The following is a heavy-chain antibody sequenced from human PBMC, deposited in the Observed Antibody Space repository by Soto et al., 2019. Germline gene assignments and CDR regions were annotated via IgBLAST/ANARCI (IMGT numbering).Heavy chain of an antibody. CDR3: TRDASRDSSARGWFDP. D-gene: IGHD6-13*01. J-gene: IGHJ5*02. CDR1: GFTFGDYE. V-gene: IGHV3-48*03. CDR2: ISNSAGTI. Sequence: GGSLRLSCAASGFTFGDYEMNWVRQAPGKGLEWVSYISNSAGTIYYADSVRGRFTISRDNAKNSLHLQMNSLRAEDTAVYYCTRDASRDSSARGWFDPWGPGTLVTVSS.